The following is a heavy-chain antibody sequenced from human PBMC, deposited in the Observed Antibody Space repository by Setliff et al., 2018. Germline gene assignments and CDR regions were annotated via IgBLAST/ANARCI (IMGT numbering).Heavy chain of an antibody. D-gene: IGHD3-3*01. V-gene: IGHV3-23*03. Sequence: GGSLRLSCAASGFTFSSFAMSWVRQAPGKRLEWVSTIFGGDSSTYYADSVRGRFTTSRDNSRSTLYLQMNSLRAEDTAIYYCAKAASPLFGILGVEYHFDSWGQGKLVTVSS. CDR1: GFTFSSFA. CDR3: AKAASPLFGILGVEYHFDS. CDR2: IFGGDSST. J-gene: IGHJ4*02.